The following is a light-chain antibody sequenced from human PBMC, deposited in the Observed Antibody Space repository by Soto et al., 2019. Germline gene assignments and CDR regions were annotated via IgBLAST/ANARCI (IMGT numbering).Light chain of an antibody. J-gene: IGKJ1*01. CDR3: QQYDDLWT. Sequence: DIPMTQSPSTLSASVGDRVTITCRASQSISSWLAWYQQKPGKAPKLLIYKASNLESGVPSRFSGSGSGTEFTLTISSLQADDFASYYCQQYDDLWTFGQGTKVEIK. CDR1: QSISSW. CDR2: KAS. V-gene: IGKV1-5*03.